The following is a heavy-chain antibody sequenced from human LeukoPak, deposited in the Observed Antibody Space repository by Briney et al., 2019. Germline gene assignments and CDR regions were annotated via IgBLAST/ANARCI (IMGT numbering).Heavy chain of an antibody. CDR1: GGSFSGYY. D-gene: IGHD3-10*01. Sequence: KTSETLSLTCAVYGGSFSGYYWSWIRQPPGKGLEWIGEINHSGSTNYNPSLKSRVTISVDTSKNQFSLKLSSVTAADTAVYYCARGTVRLGELFYLYYYYGMDVWGQGTTVTVSS. V-gene: IGHV4-34*01. CDR3: ARGTVRLGELFYLYYYYGMDV. CDR2: INHSGST. J-gene: IGHJ6*02.